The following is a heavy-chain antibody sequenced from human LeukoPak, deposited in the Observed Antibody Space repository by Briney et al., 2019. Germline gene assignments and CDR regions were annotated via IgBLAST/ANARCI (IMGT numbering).Heavy chain of an antibody. CDR3: ARVDTPIAAAGADY. D-gene: IGHD6-13*01. J-gene: IGHJ4*02. CDR1: GYTFTGYY. Sequence: ASVKVSCTASGYTFTGYYMHWVRQAPGQGLEWMGWINPNSGGTNYAQKFQGRVTMTRDTSISTAYMELSRLRSDDTAVYYCARVDTPIAAAGADYRGQGTLVTVSS. V-gene: IGHV1-2*02. CDR2: INPNSGGT.